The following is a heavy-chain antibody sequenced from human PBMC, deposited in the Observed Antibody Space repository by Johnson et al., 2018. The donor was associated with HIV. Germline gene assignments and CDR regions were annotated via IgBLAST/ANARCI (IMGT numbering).Heavy chain of an antibody. J-gene: IGHJ3*02. CDR2: ISYDGSEK. Sequence: QEKLVESGGGVVQPGRSLRLSCAASGFTFSSYGMHWVRQAPGKGLEWVAVISYDGSEKYYVASVKGRFTISRDNAKNSLYLQLNSLGADDTAVYFCARDRFGDSDAFDIWGQGTMVTVSS. V-gene: IGHV3-30*03. CDR1: GFTFSSYG. CDR3: ARDRFGDSDAFDI. D-gene: IGHD4-17*01.